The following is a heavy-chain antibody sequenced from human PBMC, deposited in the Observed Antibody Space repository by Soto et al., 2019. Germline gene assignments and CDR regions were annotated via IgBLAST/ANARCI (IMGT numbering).Heavy chain of an antibody. CDR2: IYYSGST. V-gene: IGHV4-59*08. CDR1: GGSISSYY. J-gene: IGHJ6*03. D-gene: IGHD5-12*01. Sequence: SETLSLTCTVSGGSISSYYWSWIRQPPGKGLEWIGYIYYSGSTNYNPSLKSRVTISVDTSKNQFSLKLSSVTAADTAVYYCARHFFGYSGYDFRGSYYYYMDVWGKGTTVTVSS. CDR3: ARHFFGYSGYDFRGSYYYYMDV.